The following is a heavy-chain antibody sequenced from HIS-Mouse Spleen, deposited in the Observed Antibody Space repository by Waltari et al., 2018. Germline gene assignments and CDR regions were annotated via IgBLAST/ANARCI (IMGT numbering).Heavy chain of an antibody. V-gene: IGHV4-39*07. J-gene: IGHJ2*01. CDR2: SYYSRST. Sequence: QLQLQESGPGLVKPSETLSLTCTVSGGSISSSSYYWGWIRQPPGKGREWIGSSYYSRSTYYNPSLKSRVTISVDTSKNQFSLKLSSVTAADTAVYYCAREIPYSSSWYDWYFDLWGRGTLVTVSS. CDR3: AREIPYSSSWYDWYFDL. CDR1: GGSISSSSYY. D-gene: IGHD6-13*01.